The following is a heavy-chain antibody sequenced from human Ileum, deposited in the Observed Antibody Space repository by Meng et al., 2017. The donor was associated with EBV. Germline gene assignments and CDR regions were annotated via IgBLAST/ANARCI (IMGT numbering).Heavy chain of an antibody. CDR1: GYSISSTNW. Sequence: QVQLQESGPRLVKPSDTLSLTCAVSGYSISSTNWWGWIRQPPGKGLEWIGYIYYSGSTSYNPSLKSRVTMSVDTSKNQFSLNLNSVTAVDTAVYYRARNVPGTSAYYDWGQGTLVTVSS. CDR2: IYYSGST. CDR3: ARNVPGTSAYYD. V-gene: IGHV4-28*01. D-gene: IGHD3-22*01. J-gene: IGHJ4*02.